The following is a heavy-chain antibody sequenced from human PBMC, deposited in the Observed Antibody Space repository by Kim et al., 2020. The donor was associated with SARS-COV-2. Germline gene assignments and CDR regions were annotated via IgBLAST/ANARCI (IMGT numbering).Heavy chain of an antibody. D-gene: IGHD5-18*01. Sequence: YAQKLQGRVTMPTDTSTSTAYMELRSLRSDDTAVYYCARDLGYSYGYGDYWGQGTLVTVSS. CDR3: ARDLGYSYGYGDY. J-gene: IGHJ4*02. V-gene: IGHV1-18*01.